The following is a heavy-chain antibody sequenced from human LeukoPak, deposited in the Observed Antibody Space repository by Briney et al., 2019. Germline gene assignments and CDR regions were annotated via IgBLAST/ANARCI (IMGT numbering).Heavy chain of an antibody. D-gene: IGHD5-12*01. CDR1: GGSISTYY. V-gene: IGHV4-59*08. Sequence: SETLSLTCTVSGGSISTYYWSWVRQPPGRGLEWIGYIHYSGSTNYNPSLKNRVTISLDTSKNQFSLNLSSVTAADTAVYYCARMGGYSGYATHWGQGTLVTVSS. J-gene: IGHJ4*02. CDR2: IHYSGST. CDR3: ARMGGYSGYATH.